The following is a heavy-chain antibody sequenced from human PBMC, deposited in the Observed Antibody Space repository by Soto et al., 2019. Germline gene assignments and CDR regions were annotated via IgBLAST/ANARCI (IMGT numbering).Heavy chain of an antibody. V-gene: IGHV1-18*01. CDR1: GYTFTRYG. D-gene: IGHD3-9*01. CDR2: TSVYNGST. Sequence: ASVKVSCKASGYTFTRYGFTWVRQAPGQGLEWLGWTSVYNGSTVYAQKFQGRVTMTIDTSSTTAHMELRSLRSDDTAVYYCARVALGRGRYFDWNYSGFDFWGQGAVVTVSS. J-gene: IGHJ4*02. CDR3: ARVALGRGRYFDWNYSGFDF.